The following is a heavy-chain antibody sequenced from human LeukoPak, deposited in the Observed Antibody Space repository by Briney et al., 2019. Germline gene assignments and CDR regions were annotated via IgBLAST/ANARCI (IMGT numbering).Heavy chain of an antibody. CDR1: GFSFSAYG. V-gene: IGHV3-21*01. CDR2: ISRSGAYI. CDR3: ASPSSYGDYYFGY. D-gene: IGHD4-17*01. J-gene: IGHJ4*02. Sequence: GSLRLSCAASGFSFSAYGMNWVRQAPGKGLEWVSCISRSGAYIYYADSVKGRFTISRDNAENSVYLQMNSLRAEDTAIYYCASPSSYGDYYFGYWGQGTLVTVSS.